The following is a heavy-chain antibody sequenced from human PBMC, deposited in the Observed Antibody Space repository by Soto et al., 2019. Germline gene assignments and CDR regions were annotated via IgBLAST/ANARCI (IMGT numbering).Heavy chain of an antibody. CDR2: LSYDGNEK. CDR1: GFTFSSYP. V-gene: IGHV3-30-3*01. D-gene: IGHD5-12*01. Sequence: QVQLVESGGGVVQPGRSVRLSCAASGFTFSSYPIHWVRQAPGKGLEWLAVLSYDGNEKYYADSVKGRFTISRDNSHNTLYVQLNSLRAEDTAVYYCARESERWLRVGPWRHGMDVWGQGTTVTVSS. CDR3: ARESERWLRVGPWRHGMDV. J-gene: IGHJ6*02.